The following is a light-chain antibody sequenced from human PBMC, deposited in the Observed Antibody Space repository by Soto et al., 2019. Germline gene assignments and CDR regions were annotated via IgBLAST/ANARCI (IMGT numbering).Light chain of an antibody. Sequence: DVQMTQSPSTLSASVGDRVTITCRASQSISSWLAWYQQKPGKAPKLLIYDASSLESWVPSSFSGSGSGTEFTLTISSLQPDDFATYYCQQYNSYPFTFGPGTKVDIK. J-gene: IGKJ3*01. CDR2: DAS. V-gene: IGKV1-5*01. CDR1: QSISSW. CDR3: QQYNSYPFT.